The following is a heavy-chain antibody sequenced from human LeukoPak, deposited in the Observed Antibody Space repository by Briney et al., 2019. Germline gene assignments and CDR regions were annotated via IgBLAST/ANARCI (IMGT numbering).Heavy chain of an antibody. V-gene: IGHV3-48*01. CDR3: ARDSPYGGYFDL. CDR1: GFTFSSYS. CDR2: ISGYSSTL. Sequence: GGSLRLSCAASGFTFSSYSMNWVRQAPGKGLEWVSYISGYSSTLYYADFVKGRFTISRDNAKNSLYLQMNSLRAEDTAVYYCARDSPYGGYFDLWGRGTLVTVSS. D-gene: IGHD4-17*01. J-gene: IGHJ2*01.